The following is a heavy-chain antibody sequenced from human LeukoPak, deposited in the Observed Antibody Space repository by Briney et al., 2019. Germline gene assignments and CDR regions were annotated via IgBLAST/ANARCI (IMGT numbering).Heavy chain of an antibody. J-gene: IGHJ6*03. V-gene: IGHV1-18*01. CDR1: GYTFTSYG. Sequence: ASVKVSCKASGYTFTSYGISWVRQAPGQGLEWMRWISAYNGNTNYAQKLQGRVTMTTDTSTSTAYMELRSLRSDDTAVYYCARAVYSSSSYYYYYYYMDVWGKGTTVTVPS. CDR2: ISAYNGNT. D-gene: IGHD6-13*01. CDR3: ARAVYSSSSYYYYYYYMDV.